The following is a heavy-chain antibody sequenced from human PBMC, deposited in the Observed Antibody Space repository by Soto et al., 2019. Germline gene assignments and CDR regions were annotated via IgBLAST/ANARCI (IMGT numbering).Heavy chain of an antibody. CDR3: ARGGWTNYYSPVFDY. J-gene: IGHJ4*02. CDR2: IYWDDAK. D-gene: IGHD3-10*01. CDR1: GFSLSSSGVG. Sequence: QITLKESGPTLVRPTQTLTLTCTFSGFSLSSSGVGVGWIRQPPGKALEWLALIYWDDAKRYSPSLKSRLTITKDTSKNQVVLTLTNLDTVDTATYYCARGGWTNYYSPVFDYWGQGTLVTVSS. V-gene: IGHV2-5*02.